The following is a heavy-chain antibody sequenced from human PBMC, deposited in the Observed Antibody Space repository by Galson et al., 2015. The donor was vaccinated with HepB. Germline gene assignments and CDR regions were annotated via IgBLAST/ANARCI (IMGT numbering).Heavy chain of an antibody. V-gene: IGHV1-69*04. J-gene: IGHJ4*02. Sequence: SVKVSCKASGGTFSSYAISWVRQAPGQGLERMGRIIPVLGIANYAQKFQGRVTITADKSTSTAYMELSSLRSEDTAVYYCAREGRRQQLVLGIDYWGQGTLVTVSS. CDR3: AREGRRQQLVLGIDY. CDR1: GGTFSSYA. D-gene: IGHD6-13*01. CDR2: IIPVLGIA.